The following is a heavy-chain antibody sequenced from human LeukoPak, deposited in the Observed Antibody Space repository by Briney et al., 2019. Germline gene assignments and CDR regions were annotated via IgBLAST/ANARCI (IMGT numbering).Heavy chain of an antibody. CDR2: ISYDGSNK. CDR3: ARAEYYYDSSGYYHYESSDAFDI. D-gene: IGHD3-22*01. CDR1: GFTFSSYG. V-gene: IGHV3-30*03. Sequence: GGSLRLSCAASGFTFSSYGMHWVRQAPGKGLEWVAVISYDGSNKYYADSVKGRFTISRDNSKNTLYLQMNSLRAEDTAVYYCARAEYYYDSSGYYHYESSDAFDIWGQGTMVTVSS. J-gene: IGHJ3*02.